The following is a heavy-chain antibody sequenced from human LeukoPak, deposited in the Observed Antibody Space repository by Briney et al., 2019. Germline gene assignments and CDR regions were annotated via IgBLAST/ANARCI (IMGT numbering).Heavy chain of an antibody. CDR1: GFTVSSNY. CDR3: ARSPYYGSGSFTFDY. Sequence: GGSLRLSCAASGFTVSSNYMSWVRQAPGKGLEWVSVIYSGGSTYYADSVKGRFTISRDNSKNTLYLQMNSLRAEDTAVYYCARSPYYGSGSFTFDYWGQGTLVTVSS. V-gene: IGHV3-53*01. D-gene: IGHD3-10*01. J-gene: IGHJ4*02. CDR2: IYSGGST.